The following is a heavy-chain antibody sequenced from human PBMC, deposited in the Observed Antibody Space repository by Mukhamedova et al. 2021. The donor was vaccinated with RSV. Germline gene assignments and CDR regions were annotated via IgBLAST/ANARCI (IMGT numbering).Heavy chain of an antibody. CDR2: IRSKAYGGTT. CDR3: TRDLGVRFLETSWI. Sequence: GKGLEWVGFIRSKAYGGTTEYAASVKGRFTISRDDSKSIAYLQMNSLKTEDTAVYDCTRDLGVRFLETSWIWGQGTMVIVSS. D-gene: IGHD3-3*01. V-gene: IGHV3-49*02. J-gene: IGHJ3*02.